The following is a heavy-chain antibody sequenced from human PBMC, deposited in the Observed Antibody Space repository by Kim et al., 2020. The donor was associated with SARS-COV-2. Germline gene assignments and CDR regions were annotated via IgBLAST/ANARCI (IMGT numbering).Heavy chain of an antibody. CDR3: AREAYCGGDCYYFYY. CDR1: GFTVSSNY. Sequence: GGSLRLSCAASGFTVSSNYMSWVRQAPGKGLEWVSVIYSGGSTYYADSVKGRFTISRDNSKNTLYLQMNSLRAEDTAVYYCAREAYCGGDCYYFYYWGQGTLVTVSS. D-gene: IGHD2-21*02. V-gene: IGHV3-53*01. J-gene: IGHJ4*02. CDR2: IYSGGST.